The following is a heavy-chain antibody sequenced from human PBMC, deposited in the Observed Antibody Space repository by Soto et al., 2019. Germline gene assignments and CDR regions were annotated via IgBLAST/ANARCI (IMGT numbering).Heavy chain of an antibody. D-gene: IGHD6-6*01. Sequence: ASVKFSCKASGYTFTGYYMHWVRQAPGQGLEWMGWINPNSGGTNYAQKFQGRVTMTRDTSISTAYMELSRLRSDDTAVYYCASSGIAARRYYYYGMDAWGQGTTVTVSS. V-gene: IGHV1-2*02. CDR2: INPNSGGT. J-gene: IGHJ6*02. CDR1: GYTFTGYY. CDR3: ASSGIAARRYYYYGMDA.